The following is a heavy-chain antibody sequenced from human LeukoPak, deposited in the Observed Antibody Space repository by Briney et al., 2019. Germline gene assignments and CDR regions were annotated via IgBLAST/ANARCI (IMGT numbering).Heavy chain of an antibody. J-gene: IGHJ4*02. CDR3: ARRGYSTGFDY. V-gene: IGHV3-53*04. Sequence: PSETLSLTCAVYGGSFSGYYWSWLRQPPGKGLEWVSVIYSGGSTYYADSVKGRFTISRHNSKNTLYLQMNSLRAEDTAVYYCARRGYSTGFDYWGQGTLVTVSS. CDR2: IYSGGST. D-gene: IGHD5-18*01. CDR1: GGSFSGYY.